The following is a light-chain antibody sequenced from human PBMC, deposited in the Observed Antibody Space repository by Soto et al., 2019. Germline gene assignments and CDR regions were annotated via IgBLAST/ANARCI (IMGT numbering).Light chain of an antibody. V-gene: IGKV3-20*01. CDR3: QQYGSSGT. CDR2: GAS. CDR1: QSVSNNY. J-gene: IGKJ1*01. Sequence: EIFLTQAPFTRSPSPGERATLSCRASQSVSNNYLAWYQQKPGQAPRLLIYGASNRATGIPDRFSGSGSGTDFTLTISRLEPEDFAVYYCQQYGSSGTFGQGTKV.